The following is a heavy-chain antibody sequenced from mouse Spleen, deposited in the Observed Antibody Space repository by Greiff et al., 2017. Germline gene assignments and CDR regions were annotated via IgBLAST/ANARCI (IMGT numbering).Heavy chain of an antibody. J-gene: IGHJ3*01. D-gene: IGHD2-2*01. CDR3: ARSGLPAWFAY. Sequence: VQLQQPGAELVMPGASVKLSCKASGYTFTSYWMHWVKQRPGQGLEWIGEIDPSDSYTNYNQKFKGKATLTVDKSSSTAYMQLSSLTSEDSAVYYCARSGLPAWFAYWGQGTLVTVSA. CDR2: IDPSDSYT. CDR1: GYTFTSYW. V-gene: IGHV1-69*01.